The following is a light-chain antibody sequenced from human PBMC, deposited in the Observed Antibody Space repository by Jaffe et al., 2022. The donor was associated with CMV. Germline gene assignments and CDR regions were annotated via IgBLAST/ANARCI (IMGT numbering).Light chain of an antibody. CDR2: LGS. CDR3: MQALQTPIT. CDR1: QSLLQSNGYNC. V-gene: IGKV2-28*01. J-gene: IGKJ5*01. Sequence: EIVMTQSPLSLPVTPGEPASISCRSSQSLLQSNGYNCLDWYLQKPGQSPQLLIYLGSNRASGVPDRFSGSGSGTDFTLKISRVEAEDVGVYYCMQALQTPITFGQGTRLEIK.